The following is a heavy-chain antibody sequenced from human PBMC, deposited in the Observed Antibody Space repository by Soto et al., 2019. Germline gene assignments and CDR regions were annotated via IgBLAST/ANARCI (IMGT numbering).Heavy chain of an antibody. J-gene: IGHJ5*02. CDR2: IYFSGRT. CDR3: ARVPIDTYMIYWSDP. V-gene: IGHV4-61*08. D-gene: IGHD3-16*01. Sequence: PSETLSRTGSVSGDSVSSGDYYWTWIRQPPGKGLEWVGHIYFSGRTNYIPSLESRVTISLDTSKNQFSLKLTSVTAADTAVYYCARVPIDTYMIYWSDPWGQGTLVTVSS. CDR1: GDSVSSGDYY.